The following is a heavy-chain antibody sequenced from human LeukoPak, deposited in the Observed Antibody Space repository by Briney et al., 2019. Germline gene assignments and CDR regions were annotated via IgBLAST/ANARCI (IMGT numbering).Heavy chain of an antibody. J-gene: IGHJ6*03. CDR3: ARVYGYDYYYYYMDV. D-gene: IGHD5-12*01. CDR1: GYTFTSYG. Sequence: ASVKVSCKASGYTFTSYGISWVRQAPGQGLEWMGWISADNGNTNYSQKLQGRVTITTDTSTSTAYMELRSLRSDDTAVYYCARVYGYDYYYYYMDVWGKGTTVTISS. V-gene: IGHV1-18*01. CDR2: ISADNGNT.